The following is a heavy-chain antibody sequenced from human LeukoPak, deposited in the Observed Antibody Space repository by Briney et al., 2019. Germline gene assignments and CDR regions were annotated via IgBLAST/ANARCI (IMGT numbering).Heavy chain of an antibody. CDR1: GFTFRSYS. Sequence: GGSLRLSCAASGFTFRSYSMNWVRQAPGKGLEWVSYISSSSSTIYYADSVEGRFTISRDNAKNSLYLQMNSLRGEDTAVYYCARDHAYYDTSGYYDYWGQGTLVTVSS. J-gene: IGHJ4*02. CDR3: ARDHAYYDTSGYYDY. CDR2: ISSSSSTI. V-gene: IGHV3-48*01. D-gene: IGHD3-22*01.